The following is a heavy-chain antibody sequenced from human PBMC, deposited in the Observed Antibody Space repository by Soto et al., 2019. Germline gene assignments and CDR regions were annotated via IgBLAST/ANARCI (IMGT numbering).Heavy chain of an antibody. CDR1: GYSFPDYW. D-gene: IGHD2-21*02. CDR3: ARIRHDCGDDCYPYDY. V-gene: IGHV5-51*01. Sequence: EVQLVQSGAEVKQPGESLKISCKGSGYSFPDYWIGWVRQMPGKGLEWMGIIYPDDSDSRYSPSFQGQVTISADKSITTTYLQWNSLKASDTAMYFCARIRHDCGDDCYPYDYWGQGTLVTVSS. J-gene: IGHJ4*02. CDR2: IYPDDSDS.